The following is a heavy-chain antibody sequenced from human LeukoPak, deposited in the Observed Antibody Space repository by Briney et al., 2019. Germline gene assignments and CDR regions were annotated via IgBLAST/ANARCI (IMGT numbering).Heavy chain of an antibody. Sequence: ASVKVSCKASGYTFTGYYMHWVRQAPGQGLEWMGWINPNSGGTNYAQKFQGRVTMTRDTSISTAYMELSRLRSDDTAVYYCARADLTGVTRGVFDYWGQGTLVTVSS. V-gene: IGHV1-2*02. J-gene: IGHJ4*02. CDR3: ARADLTGVTRGVFDY. D-gene: IGHD7-27*01. CDR2: INPNSGGT. CDR1: GYTFTGYY.